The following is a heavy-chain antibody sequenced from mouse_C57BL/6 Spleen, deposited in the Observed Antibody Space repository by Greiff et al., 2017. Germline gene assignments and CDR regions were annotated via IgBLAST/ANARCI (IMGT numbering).Heavy chain of an antibody. CDR1: GFSFNTYA. CDR3: VRHYDGYYAWFAY. D-gene: IGHD2-3*01. J-gene: IGHJ3*01. CDR2: IRSKSNNYAT. V-gene: IGHV10-1*01. Sequence: EVHLVESGGGLVQPKGSLKLSCAASGFSFNTYAMNWVRQAPGKGLEWVARIRSKSNNYATYYADSVKDRFTISRDDSESMLYLQMNNLKTEDTAMYYCVRHYDGYYAWFAYWGQGTLVTVSA.